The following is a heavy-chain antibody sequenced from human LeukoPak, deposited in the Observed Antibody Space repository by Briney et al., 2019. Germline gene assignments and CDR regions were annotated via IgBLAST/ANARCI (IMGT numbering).Heavy chain of an antibody. J-gene: IGHJ4*02. D-gene: IGHD5-18*01. CDR1: GFTFSSYG. Sequence: PGGSLRLSCAASGFTFSSYGMHWVRQAPGKGLEWVAFIRYDESDKYYAGSVKGRFTIYRDNSKNTLYLQMNSLRAEDSAVYYCARDQNTAMVDWGQGTLVTVSS. V-gene: IGHV3-30*02. CDR2: IRYDESDK. CDR3: ARDQNTAMVD.